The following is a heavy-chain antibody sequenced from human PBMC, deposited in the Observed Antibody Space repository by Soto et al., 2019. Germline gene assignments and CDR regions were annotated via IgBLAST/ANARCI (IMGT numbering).Heavy chain of an antibody. V-gene: IGHV2-5*01. J-gene: IGHJ5*02. CDR2: LYWNEDK. Sequence: QITLKESGPTLVHPTQNLTLTCTVSGFSLSTSGVGVGWIRQPPGKALKWLPVLYWNEDKHFTPSLKSKLTIVNDTTNSHVVLTLTNVAPVDTATYYCEHRCYGFWGEDWFDPWGPGTLVTVSS. D-gene: IGHD3-16*01. CDR3: EHRCYGFWGEDWFDP. CDR1: GFSLSTSGVG.